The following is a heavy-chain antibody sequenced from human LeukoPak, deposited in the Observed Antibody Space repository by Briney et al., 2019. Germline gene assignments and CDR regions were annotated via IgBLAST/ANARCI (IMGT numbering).Heavy chain of an antibody. V-gene: IGHV3-23*01. Sequence: TGGSLRLSCAASGFTFRTYGMSWVRQAPGKGLEWVSAISGSGGSTYYADSVKGRFTISRDNSKNTLYLQMNSLRAEDTAVYYCAKDSDSWAFDCWGQGTLVTVSS. CDR2: ISGSGGST. CDR3: AKDSDSWAFDC. CDR1: GFTFRTYG. D-gene: IGHD6-13*01. J-gene: IGHJ4*02.